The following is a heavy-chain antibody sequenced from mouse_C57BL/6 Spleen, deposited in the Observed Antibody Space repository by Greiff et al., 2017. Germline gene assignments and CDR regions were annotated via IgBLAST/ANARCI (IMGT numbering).Heavy chain of an antibody. Sequence: VQLQQPGAELVKPGASVKLSCKASGYTFTSYWMQWVKQRPGQGLEWIGEIDPSDSYTNYNQKFKGKATLTVDTSSSTAYMQLSSLTSEDSAVYYCARYYYYGSSHFDYWGQGTTLTVSS. CDR1: GYTFTSYW. D-gene: IGHD1-1*01. J-gene: IGHJ2*01. V-gene: IGHV1-50*01. CDR2: IDPSDSYT. CDR3: ARYYYYGSSHFDY.